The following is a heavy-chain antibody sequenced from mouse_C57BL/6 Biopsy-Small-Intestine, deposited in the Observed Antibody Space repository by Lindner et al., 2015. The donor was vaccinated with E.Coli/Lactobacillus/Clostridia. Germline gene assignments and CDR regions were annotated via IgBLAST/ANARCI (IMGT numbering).Heavy chain of an antibody. V-gene: IGHV1-18*01. Sequence: VQLQESGPELVKPGASVKIPCKASGYTFTDYNMDWVKQSHGKSLEWIGDINPNNGGTIYNQKFKGKATLTVDKSSSTAYMELRSLTSEDTAVYYCARYWDVGDWYFDVWGTGTTVTVSS. D-gene: IGHD4-1*01. CDR2: INPNNGGT. CDR3: ARYWDVGDWYFDV. J-gene: IGHJ1*03. CDR1: GYTFTDYN.